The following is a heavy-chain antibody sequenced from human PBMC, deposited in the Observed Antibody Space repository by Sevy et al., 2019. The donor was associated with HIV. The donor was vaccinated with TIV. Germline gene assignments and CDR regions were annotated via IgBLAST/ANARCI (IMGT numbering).Heavy chain of an antibody. CDR2: IKSKIDGGTT. CDR3: ASAHAGSYYFGSGSYFDY. J-gene: IGHJ4*02. Sequence: GGSLRLSCAASGFTFSNAWMTWVRQAPGKGLEWVGRIKSKIDGGTTDYGAPVKGRFTISRDDSKNTLYLQMNSLKTEDTAVYYCASAHAGSYYFGSGSYFDYWGQGTLVTVSS. D-gene: IGHD3-10*01. V-gene: IGHV3-15*01. CDR1: GFTFSNAW.